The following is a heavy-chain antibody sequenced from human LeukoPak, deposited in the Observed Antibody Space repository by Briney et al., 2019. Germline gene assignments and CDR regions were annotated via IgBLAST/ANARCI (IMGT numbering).Heavy chain of an antibody. J-gene: IGHJ6*02. CDR3: ARVILPAAIGYYYYGMDV. CDR1: GFTFSDYY. V-gene: IGHV3-11*01. D-gene: IGHD2-2*01. CDR2: ISSSGSTK. Sequence: GGSLRLSCAASGFTFSDYYMSWIRQAPGKGLEWVSYISSSGSTKYYADSVKGRFTISRDNAKNSLYLQMNSLRAEDTAVYYCARVILPAAIGYYYYGMDVWGQGTTVTVSS.